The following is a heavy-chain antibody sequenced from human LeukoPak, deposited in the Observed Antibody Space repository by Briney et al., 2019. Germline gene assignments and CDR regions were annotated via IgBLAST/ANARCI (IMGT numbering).Heavy chain of an antibody. CDR2: IWYDGSDK. J-gene: IGHJ4*02. Sequence: GGSLRLSCAASGFTFSTYEMNWVRQAPGKGLEWVATIWYDGSDKYYEDSVKGRFTISRDNSLQALYLQMNGLRAEDTAVYHCARDLDPTFDYWGPGTLVTVSS. CDR1: GFTFSTYE. V-gene: IGHV3-33*08. CDR3: ARDLDPTFDY.